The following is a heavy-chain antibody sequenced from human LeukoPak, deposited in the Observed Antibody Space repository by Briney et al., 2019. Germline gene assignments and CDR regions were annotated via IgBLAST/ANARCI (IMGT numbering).Heavy chain of an antibody. D-gene: IGHD3-9*01. V-gene: IGHV3-30*04. CDR1: GFSFSTYA. J-gene: IGHJ3*02. Sequence: GGSLRLSCGASGFSFSTYAMHWVRQAPGKGLEWVAVTSYDGTNKYYVDSVRGRFTVSRDNSKNTLYLQMNSLRAEDTAVYYCARASYDILTAYYNGAFDIWGQGTMVTVSS. CDR2: TSYDGTNK. CDR3: ARASYDILTAYYNGAFDI.